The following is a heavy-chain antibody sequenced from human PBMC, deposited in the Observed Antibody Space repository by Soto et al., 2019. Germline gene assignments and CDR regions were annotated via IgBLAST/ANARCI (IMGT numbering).Heavy chain of an antibody. D-gene: IGHD3-3*02. J-gene: IGHJ4*02. CDR1: GYTFSGYY. V-gene: IGHV1-2*02. CDR3: ERSLLKVILPLGY. CDR2: INTLSGDT. Sequence: QVQLVQSGAEVKKPGASVKVSCKASGYTFSGYYMHWVRQAPGQGLEWMGWINTLSGDTSFPQKFQGRLAMTRDTSIDTAFMEVRRLTSDDTAIYYCERSLLKVILPLGYWGQGTLVSVSS.